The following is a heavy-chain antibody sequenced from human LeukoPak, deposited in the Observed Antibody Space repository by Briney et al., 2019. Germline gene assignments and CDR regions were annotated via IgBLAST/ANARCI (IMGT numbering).Heavy chain of an antibody. CDR1: GGTFSSYA. Sequence: ASLKVSCKASGGTFSSYAISWVRQAPGQGLEWLGRIIPILGIANYAQKFQGRVTITADKSTSTAYMELSSLRSEDTAVYFYEKRAYDILTGPLYFDYWGQGTLVTVSS. CDR3: EKRAYDILTGPLYFDY. J-gene: IGHJ4*02. D-gene: IGHD3-9*01. V-gene: IGHV1-69*04. CDR2: IIPILGIA.